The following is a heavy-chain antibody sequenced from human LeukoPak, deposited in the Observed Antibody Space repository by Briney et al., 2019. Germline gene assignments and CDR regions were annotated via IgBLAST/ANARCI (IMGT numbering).Heavy chain of an antibody. D-gene: IGHD3-3*01. V-gene: IGHV4-59*01. J-gene: IGHJ6*04. Sequence: SETLSLTCSVSGGPINFYWSWSRPSPGKGLEWIGCIYPNGSTSYNSPLKSRVTTSLDTSKKQVSLMLKSVTAADTAVYYCARDVRRALRFNNFYPYFGMDVWGKGTTVIVST. CDR3: ARDVRRALRFNNFYPYFGMDV. CDR2: IYPNGST. CDR1: GGPINFY.